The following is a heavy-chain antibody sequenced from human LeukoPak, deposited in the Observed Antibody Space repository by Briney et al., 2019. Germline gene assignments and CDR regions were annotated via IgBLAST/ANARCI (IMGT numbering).Heavy chain of an antibody. J-gene: IGHJ4*02. CDR1: GFTFGTYG. V-gene: IGHV3-23*01. D-gene: IGHD3-22*01. CDR3: AKVGYYNSGWIDY. Sequence: GGSLRLSYAASGFTFGTYGMSWVRQAPGKGLEWVSSISGSGDRTHYADSVKGRFTISRDNFRNTLYLQMNSLRAEDTAVYYCAKVGYYNSGWIDYWGQGTLVTVSS. CDR2: ISGSGDRT.